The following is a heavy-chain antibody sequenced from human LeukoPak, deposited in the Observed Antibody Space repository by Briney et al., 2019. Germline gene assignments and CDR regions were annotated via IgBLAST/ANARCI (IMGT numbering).Heavy chain of an antibody. J-gene: IGHJ4*02. CDR2: IYYSGST. CDR3: ARGGKGSDGFDY. Sequence: SETLSLTCTVSGGSISSYYLSWTRQPPGKGLERIGYIYYSGSTNYNPSLKSRVTISVDTSKNQFSLKLSSVTAADTAVYYCARGGKGSDGFDYWGQGTLVTVSS. CDR1: GGSISSYY. D-gene: IGHD3-10*01. V-gene: IGHV4-59*01.